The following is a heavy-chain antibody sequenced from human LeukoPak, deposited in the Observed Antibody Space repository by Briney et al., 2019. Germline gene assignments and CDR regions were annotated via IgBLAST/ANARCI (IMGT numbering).Heavy chain of an antibody. Sequence: SETLSLTCSVSGGFINSYYLSWLRQSPGKGLDWIGYIYYTGATYYNPSLESRVTISIDTSKRQLSLELRSVTAADSAVYFCARGRRESSKPNDAFDIWGQGTMVTVSA. CDR1: GGFINSYY. CDR3: ARGRRESSKPNDAFDI. J-gene: IGHJ3*02. D-gene: IGHD4-11*01. V-gene: IGHV4-59*01. CDR2: IYYTGAT.